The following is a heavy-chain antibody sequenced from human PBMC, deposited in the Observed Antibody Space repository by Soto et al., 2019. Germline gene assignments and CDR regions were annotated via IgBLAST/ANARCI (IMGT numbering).Heavy chain of an antibody. V-gene: IGHV3-23*01. J-gene: IGHJ6*02. D-gene: IGHD5-12*01. CDR3: AGGYSGYDRDYYYYYGMDV. CDR1: GFTFSSYA. CDR2: ISGSGGST. Sequence: PGGSLRLSCAASGFTFSSYAMSWVRQAPGKGLEWVSAISGSGGSTYYADSVKGRLTISRDNSKNTLYLQMNSLRAEDTAVYYCAGGYSGYDRDYYYYYGMDVWGQGTTVTVSS.